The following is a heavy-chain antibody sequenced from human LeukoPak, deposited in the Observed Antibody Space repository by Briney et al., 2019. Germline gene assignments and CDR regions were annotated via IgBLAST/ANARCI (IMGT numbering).Heavy chain of an antibody. D-gene: IGHD4-23*01. Sequence: GGSLRLSCAASGFTFDDYAMHWVRQAPGKGLEWVSGISWNSGSIGYADSVKGRFTISRDNAKNSLYLQMNSLRAEDTALYYCAKVSTVAPYDAFDIWGQGTMVTVSS. J-gene: IGHJ3*02. CDR3: AKVSTVAPYDAFDI. CDR2: ISWNSGSI. CDR1: GFTFDDYA. V-gene: IGHV3-9*01.